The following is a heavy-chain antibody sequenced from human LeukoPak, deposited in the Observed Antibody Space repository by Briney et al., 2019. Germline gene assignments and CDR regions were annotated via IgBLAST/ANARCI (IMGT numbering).Heavy chain of an antibody. CDR1: GFTFSGPA. CDR2: IRSKANSYAT. D-gene: IGHD4-17*01. J-gene: IGHJ4*02. Sequence: PGGSLKLSCAASGFTFSGPAMHWVRQASGKGLEWVGRIRSKANSYATAYAASVKGRFTISRDDSKNTAYLQMNSLKTEDTAVYYCAREISQPYGFDYWGQGTLVTVSS. CDR3: AREISQPYGFDY. V-gene: IGHV3-73*01.